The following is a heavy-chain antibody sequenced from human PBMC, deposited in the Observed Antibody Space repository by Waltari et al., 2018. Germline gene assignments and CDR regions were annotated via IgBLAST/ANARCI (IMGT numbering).Heavy chain of an antibody. CDR1: GGSISSGGYS. V-gene: IGHV4-31*03. Sequence: QVQLQESGPGLVKPSQTLSLTCTVPGGSISSGGYSWSWIRQHPGKGLEWIGYIYSSGSTYYNPSLKSRVTISVDTSKNQFSLKLSSVTAADTAVYYCARAVKAYGSGLDYWGQGTLVTVSS. CDR3: ARAVKAYGSGLDY. D-gene: IGHD3-10*01. J-gene: IGHJ4*02. CDR2: IYSSGST.